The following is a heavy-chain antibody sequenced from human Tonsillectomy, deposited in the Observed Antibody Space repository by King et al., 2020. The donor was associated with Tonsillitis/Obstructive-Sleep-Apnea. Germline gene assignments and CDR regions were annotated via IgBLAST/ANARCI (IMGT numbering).Heavy chain of an antibody. D-gene: IGHD3-3*01. Sequence: VQLQQWGAGLLKPSETLSLTCAVYGGSFSAYYWSWIRQPPGKELEWIGEINHSGSTNYKPSLKSRVSISVDTSKNQFSLKLSSVTAADTAVYYCARVYDFLSGGGPAPRFDPWGQGTLVTVSS. CDR2: INHSGST. V-gene: IGHV4-34*01. J-gene: IGHJ5*02. CDR1: GGSFSAYY. CDR3: ARVYDFLSGGGPAPRFDP.